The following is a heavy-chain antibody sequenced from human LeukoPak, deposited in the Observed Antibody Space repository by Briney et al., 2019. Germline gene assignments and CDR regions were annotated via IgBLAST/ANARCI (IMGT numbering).Heavy chain of an antibody. CDR3: ATVIGSLVVPAALANYYYYMDV. D-gene: IGHD2-2*01. CDR1: GYTFTSYY. CDR2: INPSGGST. Sequence: ASVKVSCKASGYTFTSYYMHWVRQAPGQGLEWMGIINPSGGSTSYAQKFQGRVTITADESTSTAYMELSSLRSEDTAVYYCATVIGSLVVPAALANYYYYMDVWGKGTTVTVSS. J-gene: IGHJ6*03. V-gene: IGHV1-46*01.